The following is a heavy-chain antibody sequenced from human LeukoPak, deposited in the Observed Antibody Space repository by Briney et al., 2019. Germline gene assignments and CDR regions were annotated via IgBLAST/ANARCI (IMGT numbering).Heavy chain of an antibody. Sequence: GGSLRLSCAASGFTFSSYGMHWVRQAPGKGLEWVAVIWYDGSNKYYADSVKGRFTISRDNSKNTLYLQMNSPRAEDTAVYYCARTLDYGGNSDPYFDYWGQGTLVTVSS. J-gene: IGHJ4*02. V-gene: IGHV3-33*01. CDR2: IWYDGSNK. D-gene: IGHD4-23*01. CDR1: GFTFSSYG. CDR3: ARTLDYGGNSDPYFDY.